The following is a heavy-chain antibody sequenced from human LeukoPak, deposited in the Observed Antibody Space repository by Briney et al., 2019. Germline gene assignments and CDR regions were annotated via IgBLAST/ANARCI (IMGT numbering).Heavy chain of an antibody. D-gene: IGHD2-2*01. Sequence: PGGSLRLSCAASGFTFSSYSMNWVRQAPGKGLEWVSSISSSSYIYYADSVKGRFTISRDNAKNSLYLQMNSLRAEDTAVYYCARDARFVVVPAATDYWGQGTLVTVSS. J-gene: IGHJ4*02. CDR1: GFTFSSYS. CDR3: ARDARFVVVPAATDY. CDR2: ISSSSYI. V-gene: IGHV3-21*01.